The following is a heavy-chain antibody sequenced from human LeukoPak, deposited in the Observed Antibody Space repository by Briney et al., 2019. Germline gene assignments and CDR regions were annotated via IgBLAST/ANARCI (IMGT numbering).Heavy chain of an antibody. V-gene: IGHV1-3*01. CDR3: ARGPIAAVAFFDY. CDR2: INADNGDT. D-gene: IGHD6-13*01. J-gene: IGHJ4*02. Sequence: GASVKVSCKASGYTFTNYAIHWVRQAPGQRLEWMGWINADNGDTKYLQRFQGRVTITRDTSASTAYMELSSLRHEDTAVFYCARGPIAAVAFFDYWGQGTLVSVSS. CDR1: GYTFTNYA.